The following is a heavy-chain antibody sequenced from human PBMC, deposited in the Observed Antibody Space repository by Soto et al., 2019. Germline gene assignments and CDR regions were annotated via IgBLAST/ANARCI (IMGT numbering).Heavy chain of an antibody. CDR3: AHSAPRSSGRGIEFKCHLDA. J-gene: IGHJ5*02. V-gene: IGHV2-5*01. Sequence: QITLKESGPPLVKPTQTLRLTCTFSGFSLSTSGLAVGWIRQPPGKTLEWLAFIFWNDETRYSPSLKTRLTVTKATSKNQVVLTMTNMDPVDTATYYCAHSAPRSSGRGIEFKCHLDAWGQGTLVTVSS. D-gene: IGHD3-16*01. CDR1: GFSLSTSGLA. CDR2: IFWNDET.